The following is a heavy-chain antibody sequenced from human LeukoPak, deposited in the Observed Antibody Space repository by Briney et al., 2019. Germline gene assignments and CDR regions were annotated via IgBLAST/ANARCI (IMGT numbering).Heavy chain of an antibody. J-gene: IGHJ4*02. CDR1: GGSFSGYY. D-gene: IGHD2-15*01. Sequence: SETLSLTCAVYGGSFSGYYWSWIRQPPGKGLEWIGEINHSGSTNYNPSLKSRVTISVDTSKNQFSLKLSSVTAADTAVYYCARGWWVDYWGQGTLVTVSS. V-gene: IGHV4-34*01. CDR2: INHSGST. CDR3: ARGWWVDY.